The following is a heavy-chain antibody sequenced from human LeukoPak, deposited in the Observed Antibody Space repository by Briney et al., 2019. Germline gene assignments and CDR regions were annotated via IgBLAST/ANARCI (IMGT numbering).Heavy chain of an antibody. D-gene: IGHD1-26*01. CDR3: AMGPSKWDYWFYP. J-gene: IGHJ5*02. V-gene: IGHV4-4*02. Sequence: SETLPLTCAGSGGSISSSNLLSWVRQPPGKGLEWIGEIHHSGSTNYNPSLQSRVTISLDNSNNQFSLKLSSVTAADTAVFYCAMGPSKWDYWFYPWGPGTLVTASS. CDR1: GGSISSSNL. CDR2: IHHSGST.